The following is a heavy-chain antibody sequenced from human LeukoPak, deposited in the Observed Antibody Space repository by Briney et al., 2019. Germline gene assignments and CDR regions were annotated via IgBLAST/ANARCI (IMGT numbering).Heavy chain of an antibody. V-gene: IGHV1-18*01. D-gene: IGHD5-18*01. CDR2: ISTYNYNT. J-gene: IGHJ4*02. CDR3: ARQVDTTMAPPDY. CDR1: GYTFTSHG. Sequence: GASVKVSCKTSGYTFTSHGVSWVRQAPGQRLKWMGWISTYNYNTNYAQKFRGRVTLTKDTSTSTVYMELRSLRSDDTAIYYCARQVDTTMAPPDYWGQGTLVTVSS.